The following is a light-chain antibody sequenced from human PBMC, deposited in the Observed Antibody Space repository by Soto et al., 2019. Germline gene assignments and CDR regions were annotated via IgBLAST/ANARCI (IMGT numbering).Light chain of an antibody. V-gene: IGKV3-20*01. CDR2: AAS. Sequence: EIVLTQSPGTPSLSPGERATLSCRASQSVSSSYLAWYQQKPGQAPRLLIYAASSRATGIPDRFSGSGSGTDFTLTISRLVPEDFAVYYCQQYGSSPRITFGPGTKVDIK. J-gene: IGKJ3*01. CDR3: QQYGSSPRIT. CDR1: QSVSSSY.